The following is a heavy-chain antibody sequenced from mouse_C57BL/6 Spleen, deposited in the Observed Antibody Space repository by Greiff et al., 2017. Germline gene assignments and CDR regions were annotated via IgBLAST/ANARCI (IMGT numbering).Heavy chain of an antibody. Sequence: VQLQQSGAELVRPGASVKLSCTASGFNIKDDYMHWVKQRPEQGLEWIGWIDPENGDTEYASKFQGKATITADTSSNTAYLQLSSLTSEDTAVYYCTTSPIYYGNYVCYWGQGTTLTVSS. J-gene: IGHJ2*01. CDR3: TTSPIYYGNYVCY. D-gene: IGHD2-1*01. CDR2: IDPENGDT. V-gene: IGHV14-4*01. CDR1: GFNIKDDY.